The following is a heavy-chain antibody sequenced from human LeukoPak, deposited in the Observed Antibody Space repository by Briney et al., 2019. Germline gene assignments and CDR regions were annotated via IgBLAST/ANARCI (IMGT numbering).Heavy chain of an antibody. CDR1: GFTFSNFA. D-gene: IGHD2-21*01. Sequence: GGSLRLSCAASGFTFSNFAMSWVRQAPGKGLEWVSSISASGGTTYYADSVKGRFTISRDSSKNTLFLQMNRLRPEDAAVYYCAKAPVTTCRGAYCYPFDYWGQGTLVTVSS. V-gene: IGHV3-23*01. J-gene: IGHJ4*02. CDR2: ISASGGTT. CDR3: AKAPVTTCRGAYCYPFDY.